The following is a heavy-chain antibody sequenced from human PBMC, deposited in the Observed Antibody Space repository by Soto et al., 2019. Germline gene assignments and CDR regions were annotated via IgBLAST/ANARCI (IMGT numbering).Heavy chain of an antibody. CDR2: IWYDGSNK. V-gene: IGHV3-33*01. Sequence: GGSLRLSCAASGFTFSSYGMHWVRQAPGKGLEWVAVIWYDGSNKYYADSVKGRFTISRDNSKNTLYLQMNSLRAEDTAVYYCARAGDYYDSSGYKAPLDYWGQGTLVTVSS. CDR1: GFTFSSYG. D-gene: IGHD3-22*01. CDR3: ARAGDYYDSSGYKAPLDY. J-gene: IGHJ4*02.